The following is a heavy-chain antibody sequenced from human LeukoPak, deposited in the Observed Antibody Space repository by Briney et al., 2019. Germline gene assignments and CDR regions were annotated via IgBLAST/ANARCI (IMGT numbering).Heavy chain of an antibody. Sequence: SETLSLTCTVSGGSISSYYWSWIRQPPGKGLEWFGYIYYSGSTNYNPSLKSRVTISVDTSKNQFSLKLSSVTAADTAVCYCARDIRDSSSWYGYFDYWGQGTLVTVSS. J-gene: IGHJ4*02. CDR3: ARDIRDSSSWYGYFDY. D-gene: IGHD6-13*01. CDR2: IYYSGST. CDR1: GGSISSYY. V-gene: IGHV4-59*01.